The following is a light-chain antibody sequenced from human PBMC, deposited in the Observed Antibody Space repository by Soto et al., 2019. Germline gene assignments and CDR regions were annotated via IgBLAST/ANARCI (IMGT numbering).Light chain of an antibody. CDR3: QEHHRGPFT. J-gene: IGKJ3*01. V-gene: IGKV1-27*01. CDR2: DAS. CDR1: QGISNF. Sequence: DIQMTQSPSSLSASVGDTVTINCRASQGISNFLAWYQQKPGNIPELLIYDASTLHSGVPSRFSGSGSGADFTLTISSLQPEDVATYFCQEHHRGPFTFGPGTKVDIK.